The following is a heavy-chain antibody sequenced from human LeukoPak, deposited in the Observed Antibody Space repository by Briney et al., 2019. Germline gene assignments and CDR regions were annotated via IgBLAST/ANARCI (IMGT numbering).Heavy chain of an antibody. D-gene: IGHD2-15*01. Sequence: SETLSLTCTVSGGSISSYYWSWIRQPPGKGLGWIGYIYYSGSTNYNPSLKSRVTISVDTSKNQFSLKLSSVTAADTAVYYCARELPGFDPWGQGTLVTVSS. J-gene: IGHJ5*02. CDR3: ARELPGFDP. V-gene: IGHV4-59*01. CDR2: IYYSGST. CDR1: GGSISSYY.